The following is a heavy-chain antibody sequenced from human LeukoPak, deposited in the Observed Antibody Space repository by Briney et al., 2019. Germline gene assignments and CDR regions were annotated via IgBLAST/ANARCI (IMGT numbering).Heavy chain of an antibody. J-gene: IGHJ6*02. Sequence: ASAKVSCKASGYTFTGYYMHWVRQAPGQGLEWMGWINPNSGGTNYAQKFQGRVTMTRDTSISTAYMELSRLRSDDTAVYYCAAGDTNLYSKAPEDVWGQGTTVTVSS. CDR3: AAGDTNLYSKAPEDV. V-gene: IGHV1-2*02. CDR1: GYTFTGYY. CDR2: INPNSGGT. D-gene: IGHD2-21*01.